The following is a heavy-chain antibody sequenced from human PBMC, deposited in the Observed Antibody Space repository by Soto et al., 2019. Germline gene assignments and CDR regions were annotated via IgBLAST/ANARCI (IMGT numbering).Heavy chain of an antibody. CDR2: IYTSGST. Sequence: PSETLSLSCTVSGGSISSYYWSWIRQPAGKGLEWIGRIYTSGSTNYNPSLKSRVTMSVDTSKNQFPLKLSSVTAADTAVYYCARVRYDFWSGNAPNYYYGMDVWGQGTTVTVS. CDR3: ARVRYDFWSGNAPNYYYGMDV. J-gene: IGHJ6*01. D-gene: IGHD3-3*01. V-gene: IGHV4-4*07. CDR1: GGSISSYY.